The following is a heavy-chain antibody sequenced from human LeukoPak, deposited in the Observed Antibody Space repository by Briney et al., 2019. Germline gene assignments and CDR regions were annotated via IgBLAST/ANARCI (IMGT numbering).Heavy chain of an antibody. CDR1: GFTFSSYS. CDR2: ISSSSSYI. D-gene: IGHD2-2*01. Sequence: TGGSLRLSCAASGFTFSSYSMNWVRQAPGKGLEWVSSISSSSSYIYYADSVKGRFTISRDNAKNSLYLQMNSLRAEDTAVYYCARDPADIVVVPAATIISSEGYFDYWGQGTLVTVSS. J-gene: IGHJ4*02. CDR3: ARDPADIVVVPAATIISSEGYFDY. V-gene: IGHV3-21*01.